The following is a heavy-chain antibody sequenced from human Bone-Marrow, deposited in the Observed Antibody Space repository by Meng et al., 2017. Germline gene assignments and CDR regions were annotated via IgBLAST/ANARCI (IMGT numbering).Heavy chain of an antibody. V-gene: IGHV3-9*01. CDR3: AKDYYDHATALDY. J-gene: IGHJ4*02. CDR1: GFTFDDYA. D-gene: IGHD3-22*01. CDR2: ISWNSGSI. Sequence: SLKISCAASGFTFDDYAMHWVRQAPGKGLEWVSGISWNSGSIGYVNSVKGRFTISRDNAKNSLYLQMNSLGAEDTALYYCAKDYYDHATALDYWGQGTLVTVSS.